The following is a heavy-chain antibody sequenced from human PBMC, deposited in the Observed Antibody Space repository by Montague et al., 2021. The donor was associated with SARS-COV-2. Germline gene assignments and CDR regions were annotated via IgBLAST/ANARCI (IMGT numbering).Heavy chain of an antibody. CDR3: ARTRGANSYFYGMDV. D-gene: IGHD3-10*01. J-gene: IGHJ6*02. Sequence: SETLSLTCSVSGTSITNYYWTWVRQAPGKGLEWIGYIYYTGHTKHNPSLKSRVTISVDTSRDHFSLTLSSVTAADTAVYYCARTRGANSYFYGMDVWGPGTMGTVSS. V-gene: IGHV4-59*01. CDR1: GTSITNYY. CDR2: IYYTGHT.